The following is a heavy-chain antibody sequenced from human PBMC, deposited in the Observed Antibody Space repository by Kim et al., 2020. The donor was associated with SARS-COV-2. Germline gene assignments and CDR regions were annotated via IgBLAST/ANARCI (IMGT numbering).Heavy chain of an antibody. Sequence: GGSLRLSCAASGFTVSSNYMSWVRQAPGKGLEWVSVIYSGGSTYYADSVKGRFTISRDNSKNTLYLQMNSLRAEDTAVYYCARGGTVNSSGWYSTNHYYYYMDVWGKGTTVTVSS. V-gene: IGHV3-53*01. CDR1: GFTVSSNY. D-gene: IGHD6-19*01. CDR2: IYSGGST. J-gene: IGHJ6*03. CDR3: ARGGTVNSSGWYSTNHYYYYMDV.